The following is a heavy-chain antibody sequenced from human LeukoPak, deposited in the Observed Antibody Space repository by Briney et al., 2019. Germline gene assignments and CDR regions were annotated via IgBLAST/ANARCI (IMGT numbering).Heavy chain of an antibody. CDR2: INHSPST. J-gene: IGHJ5*02. D-gene: IGHD3-22*01. CDR1: GGSFSGYY. V-gene: IGHV4-34*01. Sequence: SETLSLTCAVYGGSFSGYYWSWIRQPPGKGREWIGEINHSPSTNYTPSLPCPVSISVDTSKTQFSLKLSSVTAADTAVYYCASTGHYYDSSGDAVWPIDPWGQGTLVTVSS. CDR3: ASTGHYYDSSGDAVWPIDP.